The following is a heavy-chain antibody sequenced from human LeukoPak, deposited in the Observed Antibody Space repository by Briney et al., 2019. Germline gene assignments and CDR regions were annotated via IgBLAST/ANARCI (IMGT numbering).Heavy chain of an antibody. D-gene: IGHD4-11*01. J-gene: IGHJ3*02. CDR3: ARIRNYHLQEAVDI. CDR2: ISAYNGDT. Sequence: GASVKVSCKASGFIFTSYGFSWVRQAPGQGIEWMGWISAYNGDTKYAQKFLGRVTMTMDTSTNTVYMELMSLRYDDTAMYYCARIRNYHLQEAVDIWGQGTMVTVSS. CDR1: GFIFTSYG. V-gene: IGHV1-18*01.